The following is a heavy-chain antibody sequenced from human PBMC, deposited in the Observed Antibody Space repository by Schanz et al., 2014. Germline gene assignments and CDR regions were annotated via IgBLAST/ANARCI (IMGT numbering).Heavy chain of an antibody. Sequence: QVQLVESGGGVVQPGRSLRLSCAASGFTFSRYGMHWVRQAPGKGLEWVAATRYDGNNKYYVDSVKGRFTISRDNSKNTLYLQVNSLRAEDAAVYCSARVALAATDLDSWGLGTLVTVSS. V-gene: IGHV3-33*01. J-gene: IGHJ5*01. CDR1: GFTFSRYG. D-gene: IGHD2-15*01. CDR2: TRYDGNNK. CDR3: ARVALAATDLDS.